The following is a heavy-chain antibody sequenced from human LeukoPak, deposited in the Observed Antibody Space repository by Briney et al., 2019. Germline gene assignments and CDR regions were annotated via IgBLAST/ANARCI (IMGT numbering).Heavy chain of an antibody. J-gene: IGHJ4*02. V-gene: IGHV1-2*02. CDR2: INPNSGGT. D-gene: IGHD3-10*01. CDR3: ARSAXVRXVIIKIGLGY. Sequence: ASVKVSCKASGYTFTGYYMHWVRQAPGQGLEWMGWINPNSGGTNYAQKFQGRVTMTRDTSISTAYMELSRLRSDDTAVYYCARSAXVRXVIIKIGLGYWGQGTLVTVSS. CDR1: GYTFTGYY.